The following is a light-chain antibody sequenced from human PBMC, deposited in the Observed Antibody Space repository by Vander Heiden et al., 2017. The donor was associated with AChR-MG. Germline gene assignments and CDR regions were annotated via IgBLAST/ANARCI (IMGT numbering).Light chain of an antibody. Sequence: DIQMTQSPSTLSASEGDRVTITCRARQSISSWLAWYQQKPGKAPKLLIYQASSLETGVPSRFSGSGSGTEFTLTIRSLQPDDFATYFCQQYNTYSRTFGQRTKLEIK. J-gene: IGKJ2*01. CDR3: QQYNTYSRT. CDR1: QSISSW. CDR2: QAS. V-gene: IGKV1-5*03.